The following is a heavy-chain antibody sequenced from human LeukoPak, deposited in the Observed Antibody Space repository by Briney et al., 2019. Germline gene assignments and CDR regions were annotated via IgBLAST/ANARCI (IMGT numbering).Heavy chain of an antibody. J-gene: IGHJ6*03. CDR2: INPSGGST. CDR3: ARDGVPRITIFGVVRSPFNYYYMDV. V-gene: IGHV1-46*01. D-gene: IGHD3-3*01. Sequence: ASVKVSCKASGYTFTSYYMHWVRQAPGQGLEWMGIINPSGGSTSYAQKFQGRVTMTRDMSTSTVYMELSSLRSEDTAVYYCARDGVPRITIFGVVRSPFNYYYMDVWGKGTTVTVSS. CDR1: GYTFTSYY.